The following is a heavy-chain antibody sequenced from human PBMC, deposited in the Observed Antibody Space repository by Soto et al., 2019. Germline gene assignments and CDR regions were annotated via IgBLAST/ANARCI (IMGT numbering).Heavy chain of an antibody. CDR2: IYPGDSDT. Sequence: XASLTISWECSRNIFCTNLRAWVRQPPGKGLEWMGIIYPGDSDTKYSPSFQGQVTISADKSISTAYLQWSSLKASDSAMYYCATLDRSNSYSGFDGWGQGTLVTVSS. V-gene: IGHV5-51*01. CDR3: ATLDRSNSYSGFDG. J-gene: IGHJ4*02. D-gene: IGHD5-18*01. CDR1: RNIFCTNL.